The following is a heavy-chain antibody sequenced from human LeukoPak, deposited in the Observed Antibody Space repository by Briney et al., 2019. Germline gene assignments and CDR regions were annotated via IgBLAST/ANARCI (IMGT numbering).Heavy chain of an antibody. CDR3: ATYPGPTIQGSFDY. CDR1: EYTFTDYF. D-gene: IGHD5-18*01. J-gene: IGHJ4*02. CDR2: INPNSGDT. V-gene: IGHV1-2*02. Sequence: GASVKVSCKASEYTFTDYFIHWVRQAPGQGLEWMGWINPNSGDTNYAQKFQGRVTLTRDTSITTAYMELSSLTSDDTAVYYCATYPGPTIQGSFDYWGQGTLVTVSS.